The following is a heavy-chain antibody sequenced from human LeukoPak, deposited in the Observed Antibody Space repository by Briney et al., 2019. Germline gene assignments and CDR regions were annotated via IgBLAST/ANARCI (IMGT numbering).Heavy chain of an antibody. CDR3: ASGGYYYDTRPDAFDI. D-gene: IGHD3-22*01. CDR2: IYPGDSDT. J-gene: IGHJ3*02. Sequence: GESLKISCKGSGYSFTSYWIGWVRQMPGKGQEWMGIIYPGDSDTRYSPSFQGQVTISADKSISTAYLQWSSLKASDTAMYYCASGGYYYDTRPDAFDIWGQGTMVTVSS. V-gene: IGHV5-51*01. CDR1: GYSFTSYW.